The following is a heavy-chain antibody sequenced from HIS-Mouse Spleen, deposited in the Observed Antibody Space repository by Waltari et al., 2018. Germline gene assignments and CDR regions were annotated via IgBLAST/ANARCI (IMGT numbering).Heavy chain of an antibody. Sequence: ETLSLTCTVSGGSISSYYWSWIRQPPGKGLEWIGYIYYSGSTNYNPSLKSRVTISVDTSKNQFSLKLSSVTAADTAVYYCARHRGYSYYYYGMDVWGQGTTVTVSS. V-gene: IGHV4-59*08. CDR1: GGSISSYY. CDR2: IYYSGST. CDR3: ARHRGYSYYYYGMDV. D-gene: IGHD5-18*01. J-gene: IGHJ6*02.